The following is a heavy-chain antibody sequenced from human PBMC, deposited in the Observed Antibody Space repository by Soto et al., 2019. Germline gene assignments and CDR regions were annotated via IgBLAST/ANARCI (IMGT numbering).Heavy chain of an antibody. D-gene: IGHD3-10*01. Sequence: EVQLLDSGGGLVQPGGSLRLSCAASGFVFTDSTMTWVRRAPGKGLEWVSSISGGFSSSYYADSVKGRFTISRDNSKSTLFLQMNSLGAEDTAIYYCAKEAFDYGSGSAIDYWGQGTLVTVSS. CDR3: AKEAFDYGSGSAIDY. V-gene: IGHV3-23*01. CDR2: ISGGFSSS. J-gene: IGHJ4*02. CDR1: GFVFTDST.